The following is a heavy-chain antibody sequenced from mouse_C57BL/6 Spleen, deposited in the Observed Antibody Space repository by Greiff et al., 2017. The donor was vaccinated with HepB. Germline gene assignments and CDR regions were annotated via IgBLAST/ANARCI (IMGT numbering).Heavy chain of an antibody. CDR2: INPYNGGT. CDR3: ARSGSNGGYYFDY. D-gene: IGHD2-5*01. J-gene: IGHJ2*01. Sequence: VQLQQSGPVLVKPGASVKMSCKASGYTFTDYYMNWVKQSHGKSLEWIGVINPYNGGTSYNQKFKGKATLTVDKSSSTAYMELNSLTSEDSAVYYCARSGSNGGYYFDYWGQGTTLTVSS. V-gene: IGHV1-19*01. CDR1: GYTFTDYY.